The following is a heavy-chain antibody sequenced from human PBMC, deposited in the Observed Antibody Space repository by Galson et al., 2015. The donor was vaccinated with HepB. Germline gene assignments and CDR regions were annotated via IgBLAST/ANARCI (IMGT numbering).Heavy chain of an antibody. CDR1: GFSFSAYA. D-gene: IGHD6-19*01. CDR3: GEATPYGTGWYGRNEY. J-gene: IGHJ4*02. Sequence: SLRLSCAASGFSFSAYAMTWVRQAPGKGLEWVSAIRVSGSGPFYAGSVKGRFTISRDNAKNTLYLQMNSLRAEDTTVYYCGEATPYGTGWYGRNEYWGRETLVTVSS. CDR2: IRVSGSGP. V-gene: IGHV3-23*01.